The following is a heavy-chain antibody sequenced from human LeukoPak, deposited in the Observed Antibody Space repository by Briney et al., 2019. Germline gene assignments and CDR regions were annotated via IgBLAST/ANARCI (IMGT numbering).Heavy chain of an antibody. J-gene: IGHJ4*02. V-gene: IGHV3-7*04. CDR1: GFTFSSYW. CDR3: ARGGYRWVDY. Sequence: GGSLTLSCAASGFTFSSYWMSWGRQAPGKGLEWVANIKQDGSEKYYVDSVKGRFTISRDNAKNSLYLQMNSLRAEDTAVYYCARGGYRWVDYWGQGTLVTVPS. D-gene: IGHD5-24*01. CDR2: IKQDGSEK.